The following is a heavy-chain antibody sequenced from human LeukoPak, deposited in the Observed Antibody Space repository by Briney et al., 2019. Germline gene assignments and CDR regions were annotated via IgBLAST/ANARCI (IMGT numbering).Heavy chain of an antibody. J-gene: IGHJ5*02. Sequence: PSETLSLTCSVSGDSITSHYWSWIRQPPGEGLEWIAYIYYIGSTNYNPSLKSRVTISVDTSKNQFSLKLSSLTAADTAVYYCARGSNWFDPWGQGILVTVSS. CDR1: GDSITSHY. V-gene: IGHV4-59*11. CDR3: ARGSNWFDP. CDR2: IYYIGST.